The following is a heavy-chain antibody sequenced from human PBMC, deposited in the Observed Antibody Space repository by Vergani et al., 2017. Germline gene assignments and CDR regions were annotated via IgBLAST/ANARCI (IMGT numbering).Heavy chain of an antibody. V-gene: IGHV4-31*03. J-gene: IGHJ4*02. CDR2: IYYSGST. CDR1: GGSISSGGYY. Sequence: QVQLQQWGAGLLKPSQTLSLTCTVSGGSISSGGYYWSWIRQHPGKGLEWIGYIYYSGSTYYNPSLKSRVTISVDTSKNQFSLKLSSVTAADTAVYYCARNDYGDPFGYWGQGTLVTVSS. D-gene: IGHD4-17*01. CDR3: ARNDYGDPFGY.